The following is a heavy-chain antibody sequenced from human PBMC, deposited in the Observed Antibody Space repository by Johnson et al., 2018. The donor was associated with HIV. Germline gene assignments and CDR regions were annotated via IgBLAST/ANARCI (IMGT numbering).Heavy chain of an antibody. CDR2: IYSGGSS. V-gene: IGHV3-66*02. J-gene: IGHJ3*01. CDR1: GFTVSSNY. CDR3: AKWWFRELLPNAFDL. Sequence: MQLVESGGGLVQPGGSLRLSCAASGFTVSSNYMSWVRQAPGKGLEWVSVIYSGGSSYYADSVKGRFTISRDNSKNTLYLQMNSLRAEDTAVYYCAKWWFRELLPNAFDLWGQGTMVTVSS. D-gene: IGHD3-10*01.